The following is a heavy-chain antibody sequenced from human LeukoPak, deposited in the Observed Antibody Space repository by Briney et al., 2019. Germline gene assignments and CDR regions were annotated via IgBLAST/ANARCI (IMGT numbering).Heavy chain of an antibody. CDR3: ARDKPYYASGYDYYGMDV. J-gene: IGHJ6*02. D-gene: IGHD3-10*01. V-gene: IGHV3-21*01. CDR2: ISSSSSYI. Sequence: GGSLRLSCAASGFTFSSYSMNWVRQAPGKGLEWVSSISSSSSYIYYADSVKGRFNISRDNAKHSLYLQKNSLRGEDTAVYYCARDKPYYASGYDYYGMDVWGQGTTVTVSS. CDR1: GFTFSSYS.